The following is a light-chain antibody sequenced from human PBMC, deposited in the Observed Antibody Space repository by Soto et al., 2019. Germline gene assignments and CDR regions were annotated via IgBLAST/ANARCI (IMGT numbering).Light chain of an antibody. CDR1: RGSIASNY. CDR2: EDN. CDR3: QSYDATKQV. V-gene: IGLV6-57*01. J-gene: IGLJ3*02. Sequence: NFMLTQPHSVSESQGKTVIISFTRSRGSIASNYVQRYQQRPGSSPTTVIYEDNQRPSGVTDRFYGSSDSSSNSASLTISGLETEDQADYYCQSYDATKQVFGGGTMQAVL.